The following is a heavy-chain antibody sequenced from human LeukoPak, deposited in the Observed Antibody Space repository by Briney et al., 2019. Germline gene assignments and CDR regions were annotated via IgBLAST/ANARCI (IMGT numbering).Heavy chain of an antibody. CDR1: GFTFGSYW. Sequence: SGGSLRLSCVASGFTFGSYWMSWVRQAPGKGLEWVANIKQDGSETYYVDSVRGRFTISRDNAKNSLFLQMSSPRGEDTAVYYCAKEEGYYYDSGGYYVEYFQHWGQGTLVTVSS. D-gene: IGHD3-22*01. CDR3: AKEEGYYYDSGGYYVEYFQH. V-gene: IGHV3-7*01. J-gene: IGHJ1*01. CDR2: IKQDGSET.